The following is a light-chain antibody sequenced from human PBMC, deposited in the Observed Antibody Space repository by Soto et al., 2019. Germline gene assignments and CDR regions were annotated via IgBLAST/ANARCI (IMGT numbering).Light chain of an antibody. V-gene: IGLV2-23*02. Sequence: QSVLTQPASVCGSAGQSSTISCTGTACDVGSYNLVSWYQQHPGKAPILMIYDVSKGASGVCNRFSGSKSGNTASLTIAELQAEDEADYYRCSYAGSSTYVVFGGGTKRTVL. J-gene: IGLJ2*01. CDR3: CSYAGSSTYVV. CDR2: DVS. CDR1: ACDVGSYNL.